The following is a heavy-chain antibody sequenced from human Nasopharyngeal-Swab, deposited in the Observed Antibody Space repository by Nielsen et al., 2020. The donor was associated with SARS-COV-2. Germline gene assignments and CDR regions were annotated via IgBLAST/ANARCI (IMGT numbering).Heavy chain of an antibody. Sequence: SQTLSLTCAVSGGSFSGYYWSWIPQPPGKGLEWIGEINHSGSTNYNPSLKSRVTISVDTSKNQFSLTLSSVTAADTAVYYCASASGYSYGYVTLFDYWGQGTLVTVSS. CDR3: ASASGYSYGYVTLFDY. D-gene: IGHD5-18*01. J-gene: IGHJ4*02. CDR1: GGSFSGYY. CDR2: INHSGST. V-gene: IGHV4-34*01.